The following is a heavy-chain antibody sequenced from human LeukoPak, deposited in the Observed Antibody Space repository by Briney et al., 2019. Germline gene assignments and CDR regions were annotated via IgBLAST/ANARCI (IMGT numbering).Heavy chain of an antibody. CDR1: GFTFSRYA. D-gene: IGHD3-10*01. Sequence: GGSLRLSCSASGFTFSRYAMHWVRQAPGKGLEYVSAISSNGGSTYYADSVKGRFTISRDNSRNTLHLQMSSLRVEDTAVYYCVKDSSSGSYFDYWGQGTLVTISS. CDR2: ISSNGGST. J-gene: IGHJ4*02. V-gene: IGHV3-64D*06. CDR3: VKDSSSGSYFDY.